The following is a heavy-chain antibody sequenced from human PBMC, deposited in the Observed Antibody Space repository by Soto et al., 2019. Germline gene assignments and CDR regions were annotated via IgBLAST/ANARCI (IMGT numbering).Heavy chain of an antibody. CDR3: ASPNYYDSSGLYYFDY. V-gene: IGHV1-69*13. J-gene: IGHJ4*02. Sequence: SVKVSCKASGGTFSSYAISWVRQAPGQGLEWMGGIIPIFGTANYAQKFQGRVTITADESTSTAYMELSSLRSEDTAVYYCASPNYYDSSGLYYFDYWGQGTLVTVS. CDR2: IIPIFGTA. D-gene: IGHD3-22*01. CDR1: GGTFSSYA.